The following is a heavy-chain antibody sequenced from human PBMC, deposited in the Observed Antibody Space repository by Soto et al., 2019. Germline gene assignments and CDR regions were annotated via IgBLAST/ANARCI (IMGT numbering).Heavy chain of an antibody. CDR3: ARMETFGSLNWFDP. D-gene: IGHD3-16*01. CDR1: GYGFTNND. V-gene: IGHV1-8*01. CDR2: MNPGSGGT. Sequence: KVSSKAAGYGFTNNDVSWVRQATGQGLEWMGWMNPGSGGTGYAQKFQGRVTMTRDISIATAYMELSSLRSDDTAIYYCARMETFGSLNWFDPWGQGTLVTV. J-gene: IGHJ5*02.